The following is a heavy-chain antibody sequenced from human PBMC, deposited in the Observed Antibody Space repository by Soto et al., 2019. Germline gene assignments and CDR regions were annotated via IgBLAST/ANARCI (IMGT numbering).Heavy chain of an antibody. V-gene: IGHV3-48*03. CDR1: GFTFSSYE. Sequence: PGGSLRLSCAASGFTFSSYEMNWVRQAPGKGLECVSYISSSGSTIYYADSVKGRFTISRDNAKNSLYLQMNSLRAEDTAVYYCATKSETMIVVAPGAFDIWGQGTMVTVSS. CDR3: ATKSETMIVVAPGAFDI. J-gene: IGHJ3*02. CDR2: ISSSGSTI. D-gene: IGHD3-22*01.